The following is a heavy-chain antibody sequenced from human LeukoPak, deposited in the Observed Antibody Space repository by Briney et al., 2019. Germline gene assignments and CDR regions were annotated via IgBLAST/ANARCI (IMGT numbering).Heavy chain of an antibody. CDR1: EFTINNYA. CDR3: AKDRGWYSEY. CDR2: ISGGGGST. J-gene: IGHJ4*02. D-gene: IGHD6-19*01. V-gene: IGHV3-23*01. Sequence: GGSLRLSCATSEFTINNYAMSWVRQAPGKGLEWVSGISGGGGSTYYADSVKGRFTISRDNSKNTLYLQMYSLRAEDPAVYYCAKDRGWYSEYWGQGTLVTVSS.